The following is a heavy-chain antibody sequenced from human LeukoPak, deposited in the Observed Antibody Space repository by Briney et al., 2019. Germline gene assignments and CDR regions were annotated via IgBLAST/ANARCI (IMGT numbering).Heavy chain of an antibody. J-gene: IGHJ6*04. Sequence: GGSLRLSCAASGFTFSSYEMNWVRQAPGKGLEWVSYISSIGSTIYYADSVKGRFTISRDNAKNSLYLHMNSRRAEDTAVYYCAELGITIIGGVWGKGTTVTISS. CDR3: AELGITIIGGV. D-gene: IGHD3-10*02. V-gene: IGHV3-48*03. CDR2: ISSIGSTI. CDR1: GFTFSSYE.